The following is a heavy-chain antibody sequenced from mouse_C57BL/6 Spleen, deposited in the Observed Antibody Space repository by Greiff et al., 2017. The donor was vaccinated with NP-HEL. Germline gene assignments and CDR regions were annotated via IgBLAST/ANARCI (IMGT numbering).Heavy chain of an antibody. CDR1: GYAFSSYW. Sequence: QVQLKESGAELVKPGASVKISCKASGYAFSSYWMNWVKQRPGKGLEWIGQIYPGDGDTNYNGKFKGKATLTADKSSSTAYMQLSSLTSEDSAVYFCARGTGTKDFDYWGQGTTLTVSS. D-gene: IGHD4-1*01. CDR2: IYPGDGDT. J-gene: IGHJ2*01. V-gene: IGHV1-80*01. CDR3: ARGTGTKDFDY.